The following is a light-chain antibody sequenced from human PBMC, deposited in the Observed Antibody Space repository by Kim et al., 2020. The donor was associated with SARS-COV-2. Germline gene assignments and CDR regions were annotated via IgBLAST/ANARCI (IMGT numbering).Light chain of an antibody. J-gene: IGKJ1*01. CDR3: QQYKNWPRT. Sequence: VSLGERATLSCRASQSVSSNLAWYQQKPGQAPRLLISGASSRATGVPTRFSGSGSDTEFTLTISSLQSEDFAIYYCQQYKNWPRTFGQGTKVDIK. V-gene: IGKV3-15*01. CDR2: GAS. CDR1: QSVSSN.